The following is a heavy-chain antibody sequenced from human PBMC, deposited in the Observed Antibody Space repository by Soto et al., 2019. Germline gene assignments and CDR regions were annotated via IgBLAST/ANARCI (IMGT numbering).Heavy chain of an antibody. Sequence: SETLSLTCAVSGGSISSGGYSWSWIRQPPGKGLEWIGYIYHSGSTYYNPSLKSRVTISVDRSKNQFSLKLSSVTAADTAVYYCARDPSVVVSHGFGYAFDIWGQGTMVTLPS. V-gene: IGHV4-30-2*01. CDR3: ARDPSVVVSHGFGYAFDI. CDR1: GGSISSGGYS. CDR2: IYHSGST. J-gene: IGHJ3*02. D-gene: IGHD2-15*01.